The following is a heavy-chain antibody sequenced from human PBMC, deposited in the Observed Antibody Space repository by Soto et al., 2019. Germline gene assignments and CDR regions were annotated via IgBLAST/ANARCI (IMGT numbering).Heavy chain of an antibody. V-gene: IGHV4-34*01. J-gene: IGHJ4*02. CDR3: ARPGGEYSSSPGHYYFDY. Sequence: SETLSLTCAVYGGSFSGYYWSWIRQPPGKGLEWIGEINHSGSINYNPSLKSRVTISVDTSKNQFSLKLSSVTAADTAVYYCARPGGEYSSSPGHYYFDYWGQGTLVTVSS. D-gene: IGHD6-6*01. CDR2: INHSGSI. CDR1: GGSFSGYY.